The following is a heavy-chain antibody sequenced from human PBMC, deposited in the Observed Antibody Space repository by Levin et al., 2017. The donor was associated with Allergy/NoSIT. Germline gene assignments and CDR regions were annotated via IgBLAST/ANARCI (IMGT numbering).Heavy chain of an antibody. CDR1: GFTFSSYG. Sequence: SLKISCAASGFTFSSYGMHWVRQAPGKGLEWVAVISYDGSNKYYADSVKGRFTISRDNSKNTLYLQMNSLRAEDTAVYYCAKVEAAAEDYWGQGTLVTVSS. CDR2: ISYDGSNK. J-gene: IGHJ4*02. V-gene: IGHV3-30*18. CDR3: AKVEAAAEDY. D-gene: IGHD6-13*01.